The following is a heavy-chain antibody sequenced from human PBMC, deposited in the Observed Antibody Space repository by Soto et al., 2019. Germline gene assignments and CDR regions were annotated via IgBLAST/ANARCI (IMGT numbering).Heavy chain of an antibody. J-gene: IGHJ4*02. Sequence: EVQLVESGGGLVQPGGSLRLSCAASGFTFSGYWMKWVRQAPGKGLEWVATIKEDGSEKYYVDSVKGRFTISRDSAKNSVHLHISRLRVEDTAVYYCASTRGYWGQGNLVTVSS. V-gene: IGHV3-7*05. CDR1: GFTFSGYW. CDR3: ASTRGY. CDR2: IKEDGSEK. D-gene: IGHD3-3*01.